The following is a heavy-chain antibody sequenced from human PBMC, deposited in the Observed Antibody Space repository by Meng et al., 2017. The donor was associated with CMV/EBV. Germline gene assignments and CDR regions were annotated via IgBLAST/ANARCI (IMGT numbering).Heavy chain of an antibody. Sequence: GESLKISCAASGFTFSDYYMSWIRQAPGKGLEWVSYISSSGSTIYYADSVKGRFTISRDNAKNSLYLQMNSLRAEDTAVYYCARRWRYSLDYWGQGTLVTVSS. CDR3: ARRWRYSLDY. CDR2: ISSSGSTI. V-gene: IGHV3-11*01. CDR1: GFTFSDYY. J-gene: IGHJ4*02. D-gene: IGHD5-18*01.